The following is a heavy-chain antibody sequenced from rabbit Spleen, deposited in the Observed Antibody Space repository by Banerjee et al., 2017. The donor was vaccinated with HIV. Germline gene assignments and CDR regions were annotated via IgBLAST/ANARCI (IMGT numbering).Heavy chain of an antibody. CDR2: IAIVGSGGGT. CDR3: ARAGEGGDGYLNL. J-gene: IGHJ4*01. Sequence: QSLEESGGGLVKPGASLTLTCTASGLDFSSSYWICWVRQAPGKGLEWIACIAIVGSGGGTKYASWAKGRFTISKTSSTTVTLQMTSLTVADTATYFCARAGEGGDGYLNLWGPGTLVTVS. D-gene: IGHD5-1*01. V-gene: IGHV1S40*01. CDR1: GLDFSSSYW.